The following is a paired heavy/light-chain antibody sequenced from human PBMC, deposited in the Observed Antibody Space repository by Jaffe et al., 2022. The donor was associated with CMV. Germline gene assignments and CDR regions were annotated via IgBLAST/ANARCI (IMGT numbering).Light chain of an antibody. V-gene: IGLV3-1*01. J-gene: IGLJ2*01. Sequence: SYEVTQPPSVSVSPGQTASITCSGDKLGDKYASWYQQKPGQSPVMVIYQDSKRPSGIPERFSGSNSGNTATLTISGTQAMDEADYYCQAWDSTTSVVFGGGTKLTVL. CDR2: QDS. CDR1: KLGDKY. CDR3: QAWDSTTSVV.
Heavy chain of an antibody. CDR2: FSWDSISI. J-gene: IGHJ6*02. CDR3: ARALVNRQDYHYGMDV. Sequence: EVQLVESGGGLVQPGRSLRLSCAASGFTFDDYAMHWVRQAPGKGLEWVSGFSWDSISIGYADSVKGRFTISRDNAKNSLYLQMNSLRTEDTALYYCARALVNRQDYHYGMDVWGQGTTVTVSS. V-gene: IGHV3-9*01. CDR1: GFTFDDYA. D-gene: IGHD1-26*01.